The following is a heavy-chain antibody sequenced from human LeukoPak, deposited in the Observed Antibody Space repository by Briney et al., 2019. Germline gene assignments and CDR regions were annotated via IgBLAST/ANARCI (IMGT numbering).Heavy chain of an antibody. D-gene: IGHD2-15*01. CDR3: AKGGFVVVVAATY. V-gene: IGHV3-23*01. CDR1: GFTFSSYA. J-gene: IGHJ4*02. Sequence: GGSLRLSCAASGFTFSSYAMSWVRQAPGKGLEWVSAISGSGGSTYYADSVKGRFTISRDNSKNTLYLQMNCLRAEDTAVYYCAKGGFVVVVAATYWGQGTLVTVSS. CDR2: ISGSGGST.